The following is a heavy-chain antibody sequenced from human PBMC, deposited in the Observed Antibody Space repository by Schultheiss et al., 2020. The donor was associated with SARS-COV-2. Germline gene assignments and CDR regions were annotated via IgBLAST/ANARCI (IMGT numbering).Heavy chain of an antibody. CDR1: GYTFTGYY. D-gene: IGHD6-19*01. V-gene: IGHV1-2*04. J-gene: IGHJ5*02. CDR2: INPKSGVT. CDR3: AGYSSGANWFDP. Sequence: ASVKVSCKASGYTFTGYYMHWVRQAPGQGLEWMGWINPKSGVTSYAQKFQGWVTMTRDTSISTAYMELSSLSFDDTAVYYCAGYSSGANWFDPWGQGTLVTVSS.